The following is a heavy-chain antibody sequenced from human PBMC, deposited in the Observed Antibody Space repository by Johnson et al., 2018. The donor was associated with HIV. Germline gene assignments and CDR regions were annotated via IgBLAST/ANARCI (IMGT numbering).Heavy chain of an antibody. CDR3: GGEGREWSSGYDGFDF. CDR1: GFTLDDYA. Sequence: VQLVESGGVLEQPGRSLRLSCAASGFTLDDYAMPWVRQGPGNGLVWVARINSAGGDTSYAGSVKGRFTISRDNAKNTLYMQMNGLRAEDTALYYWGGEGREWSSGYDGFDFWGQGTMVTVSS. J-gene: IGHJ3*01. V-gene: IGHV3-74*02. CDR2: INSAGGDT. D-gene: IGHD3-22*01.